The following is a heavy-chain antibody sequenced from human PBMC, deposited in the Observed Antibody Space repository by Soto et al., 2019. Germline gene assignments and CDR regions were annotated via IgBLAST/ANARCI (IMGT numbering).Heavy chain of an antibody. CDR3: ARHGRITLFGIDP. J-gene: IGHJ5*02. Sequence: SETLSLTCTVSGGSISSSSYYWGWIRQPPGKGLEWIGSIYYSGSTYYNPSLKSRVTISVDTSKNQFSLKLSSVTAADTAVYYCARHGRITLFGIDPWGQGTLVTVSS. CDR2: IYYSGST. V-gene: IGHV4-39*01. CDR1: GGSISSSSYY. D-gene: IGHD3-3*01.